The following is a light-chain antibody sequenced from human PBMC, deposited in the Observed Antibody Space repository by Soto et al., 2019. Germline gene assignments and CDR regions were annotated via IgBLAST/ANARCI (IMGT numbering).Light chain of an antibody. V-gene: IGLV2-14*01. Sequence: QSVLXQPASVSGSPGQSIAISCTGTSSDVGGYSYVSWYQQQPGKAPKLMISDVSNRPSGVSDRFSGSKSGTSASLAISGLQSEDEADYYCAAWDDSLNGHVFGTGTKVTVL. CDR2: DVS. CDR1: SSDVGGYSY. J-gene: IGLJ1*01. CDR3: AAWDDSLNGHV.